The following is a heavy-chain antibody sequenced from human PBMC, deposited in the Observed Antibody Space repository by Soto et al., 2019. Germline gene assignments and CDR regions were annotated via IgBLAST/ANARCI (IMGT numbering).Heavy chain of an antibody. V-gene: IGHV4-30-2*01. CDR3: ARCSMVRGVERYDY. J-gene: IGHJ4*02. CDR1: GGSISSGGYS. Sequence: QLQLQESGSGLVKPSQTLSLTCAVSGGSISSGGYSWSWIRQPPGKGLEWIGYIYHSGSTYYNPSLKSRVTISVDRSKHQFSLKLSLVAAADTAVYYCARCSMVRGVERYDYWGQGTLVTVSS. D-gene: IGHD3-10*01. CDR2: IYHSGST.